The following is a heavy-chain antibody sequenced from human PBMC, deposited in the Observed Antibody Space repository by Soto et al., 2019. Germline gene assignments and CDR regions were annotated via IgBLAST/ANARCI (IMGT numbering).Heavy chain of an antibody. Sequence: SVKVSCKASGGTFSIFAISWVLQAPGQGLEWMGGIVPLFGTANSAQKFQGRVTITADKSTSTAYMELSSLRSEDTAVYYCARERTDGYKYYFDYWGQGTLVTVSS. V-gene: IGHV1-69*06. CDR1: GGTFSIFA. CDR3: ARERTDGYKYYFDY. D-gene: IGHD5-12*01. J-gene: IGHJ4*02. CDR2: IVPLFGTA.